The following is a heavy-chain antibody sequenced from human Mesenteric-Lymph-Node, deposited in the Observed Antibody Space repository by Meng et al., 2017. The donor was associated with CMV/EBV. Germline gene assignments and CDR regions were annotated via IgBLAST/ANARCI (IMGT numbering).Heavy chain of an antibody. J-gene: IGHJ4*02. CDR3: ARDVWKGIAASPYYFDY. Sequence: GGSLRLSCAGSGFTFSAYSIHWVRQAPGKALEYVSAMGYSGDVYYADSVKGRFTISRDNSKNTLYLQMNSLRAEDTAVYYCARDVWKGIAASPYYFDYWVQGTLVTVSS. D-gene: IGHD6-13*01. CDR2: MGYSGDV. V-gene: IGHV3-64*02. CDR1: GFTFSAYS.